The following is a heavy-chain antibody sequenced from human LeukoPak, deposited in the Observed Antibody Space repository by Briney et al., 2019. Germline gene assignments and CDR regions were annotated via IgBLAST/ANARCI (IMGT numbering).Heavy chain of an antibody. CDR2: IRFDGSFK. V-gene: IGHV3-30*02. J-gene: IGHJ4*02. CDR1: GFTFSNYA. Sequence: PGGSLRLSCAASGFTFSNYALHWVRQAPGKGLEWVAFIRFDGSFKYYADSVKGRFTISRDNSKNTLYLQMNSLRTEDTAVYYCAKDRDNYGSFDYWGQGTLVTVSS. CDR3: AKDRDNYGSFDY. D-gene: IGHD3-10*01.